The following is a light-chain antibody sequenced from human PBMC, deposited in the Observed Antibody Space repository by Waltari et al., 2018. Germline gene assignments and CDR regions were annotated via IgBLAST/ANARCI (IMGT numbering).Light chain of an antibody. J-gene: IGLJ1*01. CDR3: SSYSSSSTYV. CDR2: EVR. CDR1: SSDVGGYKY. Sequence: QSALTQPASVSGSPGQSITISCTRTSSDVGGYKYVPGYQQHPGKAPKLMIYEVRNRPSGVSNRFSGSKSGNMASLTISGLQAEDEADYYCSSYSSSSTYVFGTGTKVTVL. V-gene: IGLV2-14*01.